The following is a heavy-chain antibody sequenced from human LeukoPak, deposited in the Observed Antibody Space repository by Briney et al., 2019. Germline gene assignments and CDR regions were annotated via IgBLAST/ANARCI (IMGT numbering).Heavy chain of an antibody. CDR1: GGTFGSSA. J-gene: IGHJ5*02. D-gene: IGHD2-15*01. Sequence: SVKVSCKASGGTFGSSAISWVRQAPGQGLEWMGKIIPIFDDANYAQRFQGRIAITADKSTNTAYMELSSLKSEDTAVYFCAREPSGYCSESGCQDWFDPWGQGIPVTVSS. CDR2: IIPIFDDA. CDR3: AREPSGYCSESGCQDWFDP. V-gene: IGHV1-69*04.